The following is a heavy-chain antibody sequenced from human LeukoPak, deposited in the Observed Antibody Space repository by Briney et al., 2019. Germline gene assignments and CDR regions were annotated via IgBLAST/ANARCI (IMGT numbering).Heavy chain of an antibody. J-gene: IGHJ4*02. Sequence: GESLKISCKGSGYSFNNYWIGWVRQMPGKGLEWTGIIYPGDSDIRYNPSFQGQVTISADKSISTAYLQWSSLKASDTAMYYCARESSGYYPHYWGQGTLVTVSS. D-gene: IGHD3-22*01. CDR3: ARESSGYYPHY. CDR2: IYPGDSDI. V-gene: IGHV5-51*01. CDR1: GYSFNNYW.